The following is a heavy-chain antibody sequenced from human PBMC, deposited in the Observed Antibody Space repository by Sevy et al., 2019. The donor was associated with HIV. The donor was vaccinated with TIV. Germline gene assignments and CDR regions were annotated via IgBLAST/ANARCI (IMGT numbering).Heavy chain of an antibody. V-gene: IGHV1-2*02. Sequence: ASVKVSCKASGYTFTGYYMHWVRQAPGQGLEWMGWINANSGGTNYAQKFQGRVTMTRNTSISTAYMELSRLRSDDTPVYYCAIQSPAGYCSGGSCTRLSNYYYYVMDVWGQGTTVTVS. D-gene: IGHD2-15*01. CDR1: GYTFTGYY. J-gene: IGHJ6*02. CDR3: AIQSPAGYCSGGSCTRLSNYYYYVMDV. CDR2: INANSGGT.